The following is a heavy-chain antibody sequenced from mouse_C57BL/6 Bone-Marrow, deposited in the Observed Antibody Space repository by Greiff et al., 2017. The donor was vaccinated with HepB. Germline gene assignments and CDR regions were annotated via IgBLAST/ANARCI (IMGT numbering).Heavy chain of an antibody. Sequence: VQLQQSGTVLARPGASVKMSCKTSGYTFTSYWMHWVKQRPGQGLEWIGAIYPGNSDTSYNQKFKGKAKLTAVTSASTAYMELSSLTNEDSAVYYCTPITTVVAKAMDYWGQGTSVTVSS. CDR2: IYPGNSDT. CDR1: GYTFTSYW. D-gene: IGHD1-1*01. CDR3: TPITTVVAKAMDY. J-gene: IGHJ4*01. V-gene: IGHV1-5*01.